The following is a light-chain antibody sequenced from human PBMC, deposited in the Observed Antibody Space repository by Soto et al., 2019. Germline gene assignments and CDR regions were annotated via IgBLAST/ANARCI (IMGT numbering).Light chain of an antibody. J-gene: IGKJ5*01. Sequence: EIVMTQSPSTLSVSPGERATLSCRASQSVSSDLALYQQKPGQAPRLVIYGAFNRATGIPARFSGSGSGTDFTLTISSLEPEDFAVYYCQQRNIWPPVTFGQGTRLEIK. CDR2: GAF. CDR1: QSVSSD. V-gene: IGKV3-11*01. CDR3: QQRNIWPPVT.